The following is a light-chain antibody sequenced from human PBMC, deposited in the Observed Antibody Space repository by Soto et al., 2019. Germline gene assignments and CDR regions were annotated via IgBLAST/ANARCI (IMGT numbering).Light chain of an antibody. CDR2: AAS. V-gene: IGKV1-6*02. CDR1: QCIRND. Sequence: AIQMTQSPSSLSASVGDRVTITCRASQCIRNDLSWYQQNPGKAPKLLIYAASSLQSGVPSRFSGSGSGSDFTLTISSLQPEDFAPYYCLQDYSYPRTFGQGTKVEIK. J-gene: IGKJ1*01. CDR3: LQDYSYPRT.